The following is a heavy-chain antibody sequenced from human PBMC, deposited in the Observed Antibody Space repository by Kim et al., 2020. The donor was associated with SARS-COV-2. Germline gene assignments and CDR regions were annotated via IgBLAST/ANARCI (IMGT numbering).Heavy chain of an antibody. CDR2: IKSKTDGGTT. J-gene: IGHJ4*02. D-gene: IGHD2-21*02. V-gene: IGHV3-15*01. Sequence: GGSLRLSCAASGFTFSNAWMSWVRQAPGKGLEWVGRIKSKTDGGTTDYAAPVKGRFTISRDDSKNTLYLQMNSLKTEDTAVYYCTTRGEYCGGDCYSVGWGQRTLVTVSS. CDR1: GFTFSNAW. CDR3: TTRGEYCGGDCYSVG.